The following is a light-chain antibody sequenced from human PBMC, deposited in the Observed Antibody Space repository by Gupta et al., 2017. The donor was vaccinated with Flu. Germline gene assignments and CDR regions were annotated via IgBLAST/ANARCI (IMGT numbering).Light chain of an antibody. CDR3: QQRSNGPPMYT. J-gene: IGKJ2*01. CDR2: DAS. CDR1: QSVSSY. V-gene: IGKV3-11*01. Sequence: PLSLSPGERATLSCRARQSVSSYLAWYQQKPGQAPRLLIYDASNRATGIPARFSGSGSGTDFSLTISSLEPEDFAVYYCQQRSNGPPMYTFGQGTKLEIK.